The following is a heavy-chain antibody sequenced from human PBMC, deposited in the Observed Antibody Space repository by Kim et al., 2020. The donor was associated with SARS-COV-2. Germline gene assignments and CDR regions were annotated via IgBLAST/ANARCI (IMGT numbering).Heavy chain of an antibody. D-gene: IGHD3-22*01. V-gene: IGHV3-23*01. J-gene: IGHJ6*02. CDR2: IRGSGGST. CDR3: AKHLPVVVIPYYYYGMDV. Sequence: GGSLRLSCAASGFTFSSYAMSWVRQAPGKGLEWVSAIRGSGGSTYYADSVKGRFTISRDNSKNTLYLQMNSLRAEDTAVYYCAKHLPVVVIPYYYYGMDVWGQGTTVTVSS. CDR1: GFTFSSYA.